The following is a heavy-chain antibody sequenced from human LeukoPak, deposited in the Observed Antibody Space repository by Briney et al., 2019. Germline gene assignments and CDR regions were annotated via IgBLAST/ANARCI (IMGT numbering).Heavy chain of an antibody. D-gene: IGHD5-12*01. CDR2: VNTGNGDT. Sequence: ASVKGSCKRSGYTFTTYALHWVCQAPGQRLEWMGWVNTGNGDTRNSHQFSGRVTITRDTYASTAYRELSSLRSEDTAVYYRARRGGSGHEFVYDYWGQGTLVTVSS. J-gene: IGHJ4*02. V-gene: IGHV1-3*04. CDR3: ARRGGSGHEFVYDY. CDR1: GYTFTTYA.